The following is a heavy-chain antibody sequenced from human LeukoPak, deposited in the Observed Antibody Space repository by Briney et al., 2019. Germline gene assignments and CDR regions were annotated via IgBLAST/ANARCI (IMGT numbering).Heavy chain of an antibody. CDR1: GFTFSSYS. V-gene: IGHV3-21*01. Sequence: GGSLRLSCAASGFTFSSYSMNWVRQAPGKGLEWVSSISSSSSYIYYADSVKGRFTISRDNAKNSLYLQMNSLRAEDTAVYYCARDQEDIVVVTATLADAFDIWGQGTMVTVSS. J-gene: IGHJ3*02. CDR2: ISSSSSYI. CDR3: ARDQEDIVVVTATLADAFDI. D-gene: IGHD2-21*02.